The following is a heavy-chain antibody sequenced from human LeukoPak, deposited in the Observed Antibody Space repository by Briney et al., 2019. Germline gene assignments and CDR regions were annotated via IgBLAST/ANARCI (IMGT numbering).Heavy chain of an antibody. V-gene: IGHV1-2*02. D-gene: IGHD3-16*01. CDR1: GYTFTGYY. CDR3: ARDLRPRNYYYYYMDV. Sequence: ASVKVSCKASGYTFTGYYMHWVRQAPGQGLEWMGWINPNSGGTNYAQKFQGRVTMTRDTSIITAYMELSRLRSDDTAVYYCARDLRPRNYYYYYMDVWGKGTTVTVSS. J-gene: IGHJ6*03. CDR2: INPNSGGT.